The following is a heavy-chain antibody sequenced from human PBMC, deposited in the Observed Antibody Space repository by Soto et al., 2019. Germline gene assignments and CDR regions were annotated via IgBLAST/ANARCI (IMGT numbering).Heavy chain of an antibody. Sequence: QLQLPESGPALVKPSQTLFLACTASGGSFSRGGYYWSWIRQLPWKGLEWIRYIYYSGSTYYNPSLKSRFTISLDTSKNQFYLKLSSVTAADTAVYYCERAISFSGHHGYWGQGTMVTVSA. J-gene: IGHJ4*02. CDR1: GGSFSRGGYY. D-gene: IGHD2-8*02. CDR2: IYYSGST. V-gene: IGHV4-31*03. CDR3: ERAISFSGHHGY.